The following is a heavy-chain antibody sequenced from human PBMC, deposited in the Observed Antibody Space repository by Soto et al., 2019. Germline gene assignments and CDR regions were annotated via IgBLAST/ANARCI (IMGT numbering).Heavy chain of an antibody. CDR1: GGSVSSGSYY. V-gene: IGHV4-61*01. D-gene: IGHD2-21*02. Sequence: SETLSLTCTVSGGSVSSGSYYWSWIRQPPGKGLEWIGYIYYSGSTNYNPSLKSRVTISVDTSKNQFSLKLSSVTAADTAVYYCARDLVVVTPYLDYWGQGTLVTVSS. J-gene: IGHJ4*02. CDR3: ARDLVVVTPYLDY. CDR2: IYYSGST.